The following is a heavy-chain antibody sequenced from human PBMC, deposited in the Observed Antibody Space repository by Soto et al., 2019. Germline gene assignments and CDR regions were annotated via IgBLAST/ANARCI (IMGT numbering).Heavy chain of an antibody. V-gene: IGHV3-23*01. CDR1: GFTFSDSV. CDR2: MSGDGQT. CDR3: VKWHTSNFDSLPFTGFDF. D-gene: IGHD3-22*01. J-gene: IGHJ4*02. Sequence: PGGSLRLSCVGSGFTFSDSVMAWVRQAPGKGLEWLSVMSGDGQTRYALSVTGRFTISRDNSKNTLYLQMRSLRAEDAAAYYCVKWHTSNFDSLPFTGFDFWGQGTQVTAPQ.